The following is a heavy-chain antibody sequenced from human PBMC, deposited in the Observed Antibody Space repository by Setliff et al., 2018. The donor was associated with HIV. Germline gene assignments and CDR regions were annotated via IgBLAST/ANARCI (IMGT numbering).Heavy chain of an antibody. D-gene: IGHD1-26*01. CDR1: GGTFSDNG. J-gene: IGHJ4*02. V-gene: IGHV1-69*13. Sequence: ASVKVSCKASGGTFSDNGVTWVRQAPGQGLEWVGTIIPIFGTANYGQKLQGRVTITADESTSTAYMELRSLISEDTSVYYCARGGRQYFDYWGQGTLVTVSS. CDR2: IIPIFGTA. CDR3: ARGGRQYFDY.